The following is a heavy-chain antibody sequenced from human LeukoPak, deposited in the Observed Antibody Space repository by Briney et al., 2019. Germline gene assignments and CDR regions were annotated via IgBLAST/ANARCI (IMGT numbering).Heavy chain of an antibody. D-gene: IGHD3-10*01. V-gene: IGHV4-59*11. CDR3: ARDVARSGDLFGWFDP. CDR2: VYYSGTT. J-gene: IGHJ5*02. CDR1: GGSMSSRY. Sequence: PSETLSLTCTVSGGSMSSRYWSWIRQPRGKGLEWIGYVYYSGTTNSNPSLKSRVTISVDTSKNQFSLNLRSVTAADTAVYYCARDVARSGDLFGWFDPWGQGTLVIVSS.